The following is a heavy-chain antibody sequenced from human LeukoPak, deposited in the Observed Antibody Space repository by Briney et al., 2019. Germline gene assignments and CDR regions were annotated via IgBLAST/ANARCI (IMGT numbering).Heavy chain of an antibody. Sequence: PGKSLRLSCAASGFTFSSYAMSWVRQAPGKGLEWVSAISGSGGSTYYADSVKGRFTISRDNSKNTLYLQMNSLRAEDTAVYYCAKLAGRRVVITKTGLDYWGQGTLVNVSS. CDR3: AKLAGRRVVITKTGLDY. CDR2: ISGSGGST. V-gene: IGHV3-23*01. CDR1: GFTFSSYA. J-gene: IGHJ4*02. D-gene: IGHD3-22*01.